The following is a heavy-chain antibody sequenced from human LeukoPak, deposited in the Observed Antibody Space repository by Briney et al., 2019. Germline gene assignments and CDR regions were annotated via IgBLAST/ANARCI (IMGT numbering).Heavy chain of an antibody. CDR3: ARDLGYCSGGSCPAPFDY. Sequence: GGSLRLSCAASGFTFSSYGMHWVRQAPGKGLEWVAVIWYDGSNKYYADSVKGRFTISRDNSKNTLYLQMNSLRAEGTAVYYCARDLGYCSGGSCPAPFDYWGQGTLVTVSS. D-gene: IGHD2-15*01. CDR1: GFTFSSYG. V-gene: IGHV3-33*01. CDR2: IWYDGSNK. J-gene: IGHJ4*02.